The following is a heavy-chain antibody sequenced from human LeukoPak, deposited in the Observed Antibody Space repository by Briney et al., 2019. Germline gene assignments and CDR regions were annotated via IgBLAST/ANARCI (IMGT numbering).Heavy chain of an antibody. D-gene: IGHD3-22*01. V-gene: IGHV3-49*04. CDR1: GLSLSDCG. CDR3: NRWHISGVSYSNV. Sequence: HPGGPQTLLCSASGLSLSDCGINWVRRARGKGRVWGVFIRSKTSVGTEYGPSVKGRVIISRDESKNIAYLEMDSLKTEDTAVYYCNRWHISGVSYSNVWGPGTLVTVSS. J-gene: IGHJ4*02. CDR2: IRSKTSVGT.